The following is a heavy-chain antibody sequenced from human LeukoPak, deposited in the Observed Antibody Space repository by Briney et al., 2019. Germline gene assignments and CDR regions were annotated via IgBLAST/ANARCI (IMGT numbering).Heavy chain of an antibody. J-gene: IGHJ3*02. CDR2: TYYRSKWYN. CDR1: GDSVSSNSAA. Sequence: SQTLSLTCAISGDSVSSNSAAWNWIRQSPSRGLEWLGRTYYRSKWYNDYAVSVKSRITINPDTSKNQFSLQLNSVTPEDTAVYYCARDSHDYGDYGDAFDIWGQGTMVTVSS. V-gene: IGHV6-1*01. D-gene: IGHD4-17*01. CDR3: ARDSHDYGDYGDAFDI.